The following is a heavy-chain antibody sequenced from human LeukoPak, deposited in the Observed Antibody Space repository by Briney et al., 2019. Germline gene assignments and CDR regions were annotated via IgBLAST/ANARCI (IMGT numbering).Heavy chain of an antibody. V-gene: IGHV1-18*01. Sequence: GASVKVSCKASGYTFTNSGISWVRQAPGQGLEWMGWISAYNGNTNYAQNLQDRVTLTTDTSTSTAYMELRSLRSDDTATYYCARDGGSELDYWGQGTLVTVSS. CDR1: GYTFTNSG. D-gene: IGHD2-15*01. CDR3: ARDGGSELDY. CDR2: ISAYNGNT. J-gene: IGHJ4*02.